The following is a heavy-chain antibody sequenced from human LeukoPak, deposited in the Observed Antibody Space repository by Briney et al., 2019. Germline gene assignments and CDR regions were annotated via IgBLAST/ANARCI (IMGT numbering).Heavy chain of an antibody. V-gene: IGHV3-30*02. CDR1: GFTFSSYG. D-gene: IGHD2-8*01. J-gene: IGHJ6*03. Sequence: GGSLRLSCAASGFTFSSYGMHWVRQAPGKGLEWVAYIQNDGSNEQYADSVKGRFSISRDSSKNILYLQMNSLRAEDTAVYYCAKDRCSNGIGCYYYYMDVWGKGTAVTISS. CDR2: IQNDGSNE. CDR3: AKDRCSNGIGCYYYYMDV.